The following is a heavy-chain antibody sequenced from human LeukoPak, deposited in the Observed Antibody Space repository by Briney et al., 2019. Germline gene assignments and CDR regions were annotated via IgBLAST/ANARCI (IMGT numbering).Heavy chain of an antibody. D-gene: IGHD3-22*01. J-gene: IGHJ3*02. CDR2: MNPNSGNT. Sequence: ASVKVSCKASGYTFTSYDIHWVRQATGQGLAWMGWMNPNSGNTDYAQKFQGRVTMTRNTSISTAYMELSSLRSEDTAVYYCAVTMSGSFAIWGQGTMVTVSS. CDR3: AVTMSGSFAI. V-gene: IGHV1-8*01. CDR1: GYTFTSYD.